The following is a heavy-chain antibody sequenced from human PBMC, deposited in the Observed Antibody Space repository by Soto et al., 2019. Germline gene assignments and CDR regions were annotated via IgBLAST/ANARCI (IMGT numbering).Heavy chain of an antibody. V-gene: IGHV3-30*04. J-gene: IGHJ4*02. CDR2: ISYDGRVK. CDR1: GFTFSDYP. D-gene: IGHD1-26*01. Sequence: VQLVESGGGVVQPGRSLSLSCAASGFTFSDYPMHWVRQAPGKGLEWVAVISYDGRVKYYVDSVKGRFTISRDDSKNTLYLKMNSLRVDDTAVYYCARDFIVGAPDYFDYWGQGTLVTVSS. CDR3: ARDFIVGAPDYFDY.